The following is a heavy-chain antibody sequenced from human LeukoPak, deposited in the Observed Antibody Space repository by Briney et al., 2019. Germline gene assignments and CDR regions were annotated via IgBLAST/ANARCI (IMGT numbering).Heavy chain of an antibody. Sequence: QPGGSLRLSCAASGFTFSSYAMSWVRQAPGKGLEWVSAISGSGGSTYYADSVKGRFTISRDNSKNTLYLQMNSLRAEDTAVYYCAKDLTRYITMVQGVTSQTYFDYWGQGTLVTVSS. J-gene: IGHJ4*02. CDR2: ISGSGGST. CDR1: GFTFSSYA. D-gene: IGHD3-10*01. V-gene: IGHV3-23*01. CDR3: AKDLTRYITMVQGVTSQTYFDY.